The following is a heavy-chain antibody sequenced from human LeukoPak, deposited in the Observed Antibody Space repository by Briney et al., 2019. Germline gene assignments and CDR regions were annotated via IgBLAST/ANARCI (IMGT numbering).Heavy chain of an antibody. CDR3: ARGRY. CDR1: GFTFSNYW. V-gene: IGHV3-7*01. J-gene: IGHJ4*02. CDR2: IKQDGSDK. Sequence: GGSLRLSCAASGFTFSNYWMSWVRQAPGKGLEWVANIKQDGSDKYYVDSVKGRFTISRDNAKNSLYLQMNSRRAEDAAVYYCARGRYWGQGTLVSHSS.